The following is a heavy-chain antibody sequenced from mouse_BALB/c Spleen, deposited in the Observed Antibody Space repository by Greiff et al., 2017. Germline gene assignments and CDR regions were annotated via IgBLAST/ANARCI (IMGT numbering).Heavy chain of an antibody. CDR2: ISCYNGAT. CDR3: AIEVDGYSYVDY. Sequence: LVKTGASVKISCKASGYSFTGYYLHWVKQSHGKSLEWIGYISCYNGATSYNQKFKGKATFTVDTSSSTAYMQFNSLTSEDSAVYYCAIEVDGYSYVDYWGQGTTLTVSS. D-gene: IGHD2-3*01. J-gene: IGHJ2*01. CDR1: GYSFTGYY. V-gene: IGHV1S34*01.